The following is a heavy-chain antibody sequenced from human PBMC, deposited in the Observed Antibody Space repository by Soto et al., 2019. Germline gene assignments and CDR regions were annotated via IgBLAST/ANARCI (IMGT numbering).Heavy chain of an antibody. Sequence: QVPLVQSGAEVKKPGASVKVSCKASGYTFTSYGISWVRQAPGQGLEWMGWISAYNGNTNYAQKLQGRVTMTTDTSTSTAYMELRSLRSDDTAVYYCAREAAAGTLQVKNDYWGQGTLVTVSS. CDR1: GYTFTSYG. CDR3: AREAAAGTLQVKNDY. J-gene: IGHJ4*02. D-gene: IGHD6-13*01. V-gene: IGHV1-18*01. CDR2: ISAYNGNT.